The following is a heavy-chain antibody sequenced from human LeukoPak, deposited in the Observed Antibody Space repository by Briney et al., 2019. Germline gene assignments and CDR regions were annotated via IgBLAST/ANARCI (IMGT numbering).Heavy chain of an antibody. CDR3: TRDDGYNRFYI. CDR1: GFTFSSYS. CDR2: ISSNGGST. J-gene: IGHJ3*02. D-gene: IGHD5-24*01. Sequence: GGSLRLSCAASGFTFSSYSMNWVRQAPGKGLEYVSAISSNGGSTYYANSVKGRFTISRDNSKNTLYLQMNSLRAEDTAVYYCTRDDGYNRFYIWGQGTMVTVSS. V-gene: IGHV3-64*01.